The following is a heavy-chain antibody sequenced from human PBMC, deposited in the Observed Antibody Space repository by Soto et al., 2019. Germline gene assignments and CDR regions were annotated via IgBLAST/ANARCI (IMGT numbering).Heavy chain of an antibody. D-gene: IGHD2-15*01. CDR2: IFHTGST. J-gene: IGHJ4*02. Sequence: PSETLSLTCAVSNYSISSGYYWGWIRQPPEKGLEYIGSIFHTGSTYYNPSLKSRVIISVDTSKNQFSLRLNSVTAADTAVYFCARVEAEKFFAHWGKGTLVTVSS. V-gene: IGHV4-38-2*01. CDR1: NYSISSGYY. CDR3: ARVEAEKFFAH.